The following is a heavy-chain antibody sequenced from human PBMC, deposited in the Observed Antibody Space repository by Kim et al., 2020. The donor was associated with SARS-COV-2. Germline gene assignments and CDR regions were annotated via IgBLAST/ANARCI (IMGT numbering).Heavy chain of an antibody. Sequence: ASVKVSCKASGYTFTSYAMNWVRQAPGQGLEWMGWINTNTGNPTYAQGFTGRFVFSLDTSVSTAYLQISSLKAEDTAVYYCARGITMVRGVIIGAFDIWGQGTMVTVSS. V-gene: IGHV7-4-1*02. CDR2: INTNTGNP. J-gene: IGHJ3*02. D-gene: IGHD3-10*01. CDR3: ARGITMVRGVIIGAFDI. CDR1: GYTFTSYA.